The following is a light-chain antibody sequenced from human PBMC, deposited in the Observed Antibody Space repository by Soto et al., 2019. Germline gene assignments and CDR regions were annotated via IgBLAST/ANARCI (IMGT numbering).Light chain of an antibody. V-gene: IGKV3-20*01. CDR2: GAS. Sequence: EIVFTQSRETLSLSPGERPTLSSRTSQSVTNNYLAWYQQNPGQATRLLFYGASSRATGIPDRFSGSGSGTDFTLSISRLEPEDFAVYYCQQYSSLWTFGQGTKVDIK. J-gene: IGKJ1*01. CDR1: QSVTNNY. CDR3: QQYSSLWT.